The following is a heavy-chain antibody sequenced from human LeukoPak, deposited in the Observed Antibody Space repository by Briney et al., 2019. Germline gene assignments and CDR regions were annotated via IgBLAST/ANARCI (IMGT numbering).Heavy chain of an antibody. V-gene: IGHV1-2*06. J-gene: IGHJ3*02. Sequence: ASVKVSCKASGYTFTGYYMHWVRQAPGQGLEWMGRINPNSGGTDYAQKFQGRVTMTRDTSISTAYMELSRLRSDDTAVYYCARDYSGDDAFDIWGQGTMVTVSS. CDR2: INPNSGGT. CDR1: GYTFTGYY. D-gene: IGHD2-21*01. CDR3: ARDYSGDDAFDI.